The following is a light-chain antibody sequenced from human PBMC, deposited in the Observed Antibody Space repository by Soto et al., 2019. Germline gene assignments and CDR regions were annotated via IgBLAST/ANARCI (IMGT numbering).Light chain of an antibody. CDR3: FSYTNPGTYV. Sequence: QSVLTQPASVSGSPGQSVTISCAGASRDVTDSDSVSWYQHRPGEAPELKILDFTYRPSGVSDRFSGSLSAGTASLTISGLQVEDEGDYYCFSYTNPGTYVFGPGTKLTVL. CDR2: DFT. J-gene: IGLJ1*01. CDR1: SRDVTDSDS. V-gene: IGLV2-14*03.